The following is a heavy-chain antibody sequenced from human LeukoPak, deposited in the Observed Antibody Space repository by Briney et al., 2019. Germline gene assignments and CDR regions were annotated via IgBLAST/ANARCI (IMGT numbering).Heavy chain of an antibody. CDR2: IKTDGSIT. V-gene: IGHV3-74*01. D-gene: IGHD5-18*01. CDR1: GFTFSSYA. CDR3: AKTSGYSYGFFDY. Sequence: PGGSLRLSCAASGFTFSSYAMHWVRQAPGKGPVWVSRIKTDGSITDYADSVKGRFTISRDNYKNTLYLQMNSLRAEDTAVYYCAKTSGYSYGFFDYWGQGTLVTVSS. J-gene: IGHJ4*02.